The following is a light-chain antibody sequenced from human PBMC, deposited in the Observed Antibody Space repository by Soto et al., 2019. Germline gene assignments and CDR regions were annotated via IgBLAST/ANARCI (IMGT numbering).Light chain of an antibody. V-gene: IGLV1-51*01. CDR2: DNN. CDR3: GTWDSSLSAGV. CDR1: SSNIGNNY. Sequence: QSVLTQPPSVSAAPGQTVTISCSGSSSNIGNNYVSWYQQLPGTAPKLLIYDNNKRPSGIPDRFSGSKSGTSATLGITGLQTGDEADYYCGTWDSSLSAGVFGGGTNVTVL. J-gene: IGLJ2*01.